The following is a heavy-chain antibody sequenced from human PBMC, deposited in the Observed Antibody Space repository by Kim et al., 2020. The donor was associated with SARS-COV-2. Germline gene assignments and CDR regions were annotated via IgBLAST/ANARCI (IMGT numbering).Heavy chain of an antibody. D-gene: IGHD7-27*01. CDR2: VYYSGST. Sequence: SETLSLTCSVSGVSISRYYWSWIRQPPGKGLEWIGYVYYSGSTNYNPSLKSRLTLSVDSSKKQFSLQLTSVTAADTAVYSWAGMDWGSELPSKFYYMAL. CDR3: AGMDWGSELPSKFYYMAL. V-gene: IGHV4-59*01. J-gene: IGHJ6*03. CDR1: GVSISRYY.